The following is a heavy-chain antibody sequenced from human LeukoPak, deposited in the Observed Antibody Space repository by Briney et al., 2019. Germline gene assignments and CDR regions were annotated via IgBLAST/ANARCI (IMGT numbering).Heavy chain of an antibody. V-gene: IGHV4-34*01. Sequence: PGGSLRLSCAASRFTFSSYAMSWVRQAPGKGLEWIGEINHSGSTNYNPSLKSRVTISVDTSKNQFSLKLSSVTAADTAVYYCARGGGAYCSSTSCYKAWFDPWGQGTLVTVSS. CDR1: RFTFSSYA. D-gene: IGHD2-2*02. CDR3: ARGGGAYCSSTSCYKAWFDP. J-gene: IGHJ5*02. CDR2: INHSGST.